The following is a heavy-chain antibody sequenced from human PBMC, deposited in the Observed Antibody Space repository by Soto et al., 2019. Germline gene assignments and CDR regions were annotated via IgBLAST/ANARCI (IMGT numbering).Heavy chain of an antibody. J-gene: IGHJ4*02. D-gene: IGHD3-10*01. Sequence: EVLLEESGGDLVQPGGSLRLSCAASGFSVSNNYMTWVRQVPGKGLVWVSVIQDGGSITYADSVRDRFTISRDSSKNTVFLQMSSLRPEDTAVYFCARGEGSGSNALGQWGQGTLVTVSS. CDR1: GFSVSNNY. V-gene: IGHV3-66*01. CDR3: ARGEGSGSNALGQ. CDR2: IQDGGSI.